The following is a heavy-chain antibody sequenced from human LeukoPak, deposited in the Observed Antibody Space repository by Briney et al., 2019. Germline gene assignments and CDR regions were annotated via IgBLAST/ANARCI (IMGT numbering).Heavy chain of an antibody. Sequence: PGGSLRLSCAASGFTFSTYWMHWVRQAPGKGLVWVSRINSDGSSTSYEDSVKGRFTISRDNAKNTLYLQMNSLRAEDTAVYYCARGVGLSTVSPLNYWGQGTLVTVSS. D-gene: IGHD4-17*01. V-gene: IGHV3-74*01. J-gene: IGHJ4*02. CDR2: INSDGSST. CDR1: GFTFSTYW. CDR3: ARGVGLSTVSPLNY.